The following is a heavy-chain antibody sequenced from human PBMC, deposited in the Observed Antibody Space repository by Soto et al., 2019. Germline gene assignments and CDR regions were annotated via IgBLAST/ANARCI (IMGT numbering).Heavy chain of an antibody. J-gene: IGHJ4*02. D-gene: IGHD6-13*01. V-gene: IGHV1-18*04. Sequence: QVQLVQSGTEVKKPGASVQVSCKASGYSFTTYGFSWVRQAPGQGLEWMGWISAYGSTTDYAQSLQGRVTLTTDTSTRTTYMELRSLRVDDTGVYYCTRAPGIAAPGRGLGDYWGQGTLVTVSS. CDR1: GYSFTTYG. CDR3: TRAPGIAAPGRGLGDY. CDR2: ISAYGSTT.